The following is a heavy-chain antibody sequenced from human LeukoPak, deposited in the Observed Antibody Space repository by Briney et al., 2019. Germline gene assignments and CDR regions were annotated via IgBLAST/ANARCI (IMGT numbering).Heavy chain of an antibody. CDR1: GYTFTADY. D-gene: IGHD3-10*01. CDR3: ARDHYGYSSGSGFDC. V-gene: IGHV1-2*06. Sequence: ASVRGSCTASGYTFTADYMRWVRQAPGQGVEWMGRSNPNSGGKNYAQRFQGRVTMTRDTSISTAYMELSRLRSDDTAVYYCARDHYGYSSGSGFDCWGQGILVTVSS. J-gene: IGHJ4*02. CDR2: SNPNSGGK.